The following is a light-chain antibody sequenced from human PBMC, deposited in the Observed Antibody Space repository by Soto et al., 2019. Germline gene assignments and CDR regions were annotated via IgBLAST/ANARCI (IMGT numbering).Light chain of an antibody. Sequence: EFVLTQSPGTLSLSPGERATLSCRASQSVSSSYVAWYQQKPGQAPRLLIYEASIRALVIPDRFSGSGSGTDFALTISGLEREDSEVYHCRQYGSSPPTFGQGSKVEL. CDR2: EAS. CDR3: RQYGSSPPT. CDR1: QSVSSSY. J-gene: IGKJ1*01. V-gene: IGKV3-20*01.